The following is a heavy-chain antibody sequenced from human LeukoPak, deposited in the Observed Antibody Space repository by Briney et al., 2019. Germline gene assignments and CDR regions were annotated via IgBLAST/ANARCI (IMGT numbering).Heavy chain of an antibody. CDR1: GGTFSSYA. CDR2: IIPILGIA. D-gene: IGHD2-2*01. J-gene: IGHJ4*02. Sequence: ASVKVPCKASGGTFSSYAISWVRQAPGQGLEWMGRIIPILGIANYAQKFQGRVTITADKSTSTAYMELSSLRSEDTAVYYCAREVVVVPAAMGGYYFDYWGQGTPVTVSS. V-gene: IGHV1-69*04. CDR3: AREVVVVPAAMGGYYFDY.